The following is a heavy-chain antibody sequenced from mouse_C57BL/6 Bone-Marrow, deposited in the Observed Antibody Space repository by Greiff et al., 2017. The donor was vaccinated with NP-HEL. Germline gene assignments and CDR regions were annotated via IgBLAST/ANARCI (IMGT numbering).Heavy chain of an antibody. CDR1: GYTFTDYE. V-gene: IGHV1-15*01. J-gene: IGHJ2*01. CDR2: IDPETGGT. D-gene: IGHD1-1*01. Sequence: QVQLQQSGAELVRPGASVTLSCKASGYTFTDYEMHWVKQTPVHGLEWIGAIDPETGGTAYNQKFKGKAILTADKSSSTAYMELRSLTSEDSAVYYCTTILLRFDYWGQGTTLTVSS. CDR3: TTILLRFDY.